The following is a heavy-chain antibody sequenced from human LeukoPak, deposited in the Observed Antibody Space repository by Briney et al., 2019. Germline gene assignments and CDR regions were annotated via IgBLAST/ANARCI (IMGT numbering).Heavy chain of an antibody. CDR1: GFTFDDYA. CDR3: AKGHRGLRRGAFFDY. Sequence: GGSLRLSCAASGFTFDDYAMHWVRQAPGKGLEWVSGISWNSGSIGYADSVKGRFTISRDNAKNSLYLQMNSLRAEDTALYYCAKGHRGLRRGAFFDYWGQGTLVTVSS. D-gene: IGHD5-12*01. CDR2: ISWNSGSI. V-gene: IGHV3-9*01. J-gene: IGHJ4*02.